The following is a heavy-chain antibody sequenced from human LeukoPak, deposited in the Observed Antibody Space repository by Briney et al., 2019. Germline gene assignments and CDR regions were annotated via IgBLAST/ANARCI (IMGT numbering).Heavy chain of an antibody. V-gene: IGHV4-34*01. D-gene: IGHD5-18*01. CDR3: ARGWIQLWYNWFDP. CDR1: GGSFSGYY. CDR2: INHSGST. J-gene: IGHJ5*02. Sequence: SETLSLTCAVYGGSFSGYYWSWIRQPPGKGLEWTGEINHSGSTNYNPSLKSRVTISVDTSKNQFSLKLSSVTAADTAVYYCARGWIQLWYNWFDPWGQGTLVTVSS.